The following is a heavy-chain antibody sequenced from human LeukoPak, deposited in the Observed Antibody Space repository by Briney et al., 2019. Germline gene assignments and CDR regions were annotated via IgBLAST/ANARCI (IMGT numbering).Heavy chain of an antibody. CDR3: ARSEYYDILTGYSNYFDY. Sequence: GGSLRLSCAASGFTFSSYAMHWVRQAPGKGLEWVAVISYDGSNKYYADSVKGRFTISRDNSKNTLYLQMNSLRAEDTAVYYCARSEYYDILTGYSNYFDYWGQGTLVTVSS. D-gene: IGHD3-9*01. CDR2: ISYDGSNK. J-gene: IGHJ4*02. CDR1: GFTFSSYA. V-gene: IGHV3-30-3*01.